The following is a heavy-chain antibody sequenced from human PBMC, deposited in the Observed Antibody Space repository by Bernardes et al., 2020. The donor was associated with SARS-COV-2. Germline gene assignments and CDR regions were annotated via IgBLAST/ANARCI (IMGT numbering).Heavy chain of an antibody. CDR1: GYSISSGYY. CDR2: IYHSGST. D-gene: IGHD3-3*01. Sequence: SETLSLTCAVSGYSISSGYYWGWIRQPPGKGLEWIGSIYHSGSTYYNPSLKSRVTISVDTSKNQFSLKLSSVTAADTAVYYCARGPPAYYDFWSGWYWGQGTLVTVSS. J-gene: IGHJ4*02. CDR3: ARGPPAYYDFWSGWY. V-gene: IGHV4-38-2*01.